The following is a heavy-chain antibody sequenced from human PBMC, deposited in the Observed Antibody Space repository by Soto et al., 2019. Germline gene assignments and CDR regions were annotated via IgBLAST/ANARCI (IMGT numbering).Heavy chain of an antibody. J-gene: IGHJ4*02. CDR2: IWYDGSNK. D-gene: IGHD3-22*01. CDR1: GFNFSNYA. CDR3: ARGQFDDSSGGFDY. V-gene: IGHV3-33*08. Sequence: GGSMRLSCEASGFNFSNYAMSWVRQNTGKGLEWVAVIWYDGSNKYYADSVKGRFTISRDNSNNTLYLQMNSLRAEDTAVYYCARGQFDDSSGGFDYWGQGTLVTVSS.